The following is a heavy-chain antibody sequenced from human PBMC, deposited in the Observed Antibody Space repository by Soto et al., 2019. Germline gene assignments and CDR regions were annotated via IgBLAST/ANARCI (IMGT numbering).Heavy chain of an antibody. V-gene: IGHV3-21*01. CDR3: ASSPLGIAAAGTVH. CDR1: GFTFSSYS. CDR2: ISSSSSYI. J-gene: IGHJ4*02. Sequence: GGSLSLSCAASGFTFSSYSMNWVRQAPGKGLEWVSSISSSSSYIYYADSVKGRFTISRDNAKNSLYLQMNSLRAEDTAVYYCASSPLGIAAAGTVHWGQGTLVTVSS. D-gene: IGHD6-13*01.